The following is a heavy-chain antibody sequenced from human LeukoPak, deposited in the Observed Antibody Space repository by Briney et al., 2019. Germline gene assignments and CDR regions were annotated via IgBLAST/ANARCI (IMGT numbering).Heavy chain of an antibody. Sequence: SETLSLTCTVSGGSDSSGSYYWSWIRQPPGKGLEWIVYIYYSGSTNYNPSLKSRVTISVDTSKNQFSLKLSSVTAADTAVYYCARFLTTVTTTGFDWFDPWGQGTLVTVSS. D-gene: IGHD4-11*01. CDR3: ARFLTTVTTTGFDWFDP. CDR1: GGSDSSGSYY. V-gene: IGHV4-61*01. CDR2: IYYSGST. J-gene: IGHJ5*02.